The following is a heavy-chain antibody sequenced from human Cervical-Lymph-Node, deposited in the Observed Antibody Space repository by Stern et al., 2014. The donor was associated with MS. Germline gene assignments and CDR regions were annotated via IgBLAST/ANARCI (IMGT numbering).Heavy chain of an antibody. CDR3: ARSSSWYFDY. J-gene: IGHJ4*02. D-gene: IGHD6-13*01. V-gene: IGHV1-18*01. Sequence: VQLVESGTEVKKPGASVKVSCKTSGYTFTSHGISWVRQVPGQGLEWLGWINTTNGNTEYAKKVQDRVTLNTDTSTNIGYMELRSLRSDDTAVYYCARSSSWYFDYWGQGTLVAVSS. CDR1: GYTFTSHG. CDR2: INTTNGNT.